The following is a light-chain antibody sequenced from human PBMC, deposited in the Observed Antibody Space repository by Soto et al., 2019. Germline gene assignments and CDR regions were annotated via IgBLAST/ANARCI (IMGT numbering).Light chain of an antibody. V-gene: IGKV1-39*01. J-gene: IGKJ1*01. CDR1: QSIGAY. CDR2: AAS. CDR3: QQSYSFPRT. Sequence: DIQMTQSPSSLPASVGDRVIITCRASQSIGAYLHWYQHKPGTAPKLLIYAASTLQSGVPSRFSGSGSGTDFTLTVNNLQPEDFATYYCQQSYSFPRTFGQGNKVEIQ.